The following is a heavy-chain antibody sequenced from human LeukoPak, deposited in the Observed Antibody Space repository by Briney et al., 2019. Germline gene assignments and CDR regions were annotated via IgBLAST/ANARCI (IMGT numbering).Heavy chain of an antibody. V-gene: IGHV3-64D*09. J-gene: IGHJ4*02. CDR3: AISQSGWYFY. CDR2: ISSTGGST. D-gene: IGHD6-19*01. Sequence: PGGSLRLSCSASGFTFSDYAMHWVRQAPGKGLEYVSAISSTGGSTYYADSVEGRFTISRDDSKNTLYLQMSSLRAEDTAVYYCAISQSGWYFYWGQGTLVTVSS. CDR1: GFTFSDYA.